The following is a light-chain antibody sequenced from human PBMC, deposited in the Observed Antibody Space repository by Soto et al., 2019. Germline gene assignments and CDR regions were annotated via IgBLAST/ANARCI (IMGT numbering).Light chain of an antibody. CDR1: QSISSW. Sequence: DIQMTQSPSTLSASVGDRVTITCRASQSISSWLAWYQQKPGKAPKLLIYNASSLESGVPSRFSGSGSGTEFTPTISSLQPDDFATYYYQQYNSYPTTFGQGTKVEIK. CDR3: QQYNSYPTT. CDR2: NAS. V-gene: IGKV1-5*03. J-gene: IGKJ1*01.